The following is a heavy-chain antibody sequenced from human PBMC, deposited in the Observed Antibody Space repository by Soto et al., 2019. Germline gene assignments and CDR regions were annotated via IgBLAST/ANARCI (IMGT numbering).Heavy chain of an antibody. Sequence: SETLSLTCTVSGGSISSYYWCWIRQPPGKGLEWIGYIYYSGSTNYNPSLKSRVTISVDTSKNQFSLKLSSVTAADTAVYYCAKYSSSSFGIYNWFDPWGQGTLVTVSS. D-gene: IGHD6-6*01. V-gene: IGHV4-59*01. J-gene: IGHJ5*02. CDR1: GGSISSYY. CDR2: IYYSGST. CDR3: AKYSSSSFGIYNWFDP.